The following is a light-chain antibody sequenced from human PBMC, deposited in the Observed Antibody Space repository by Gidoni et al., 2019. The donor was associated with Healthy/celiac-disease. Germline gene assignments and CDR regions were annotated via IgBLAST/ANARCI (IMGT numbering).Light chain of an antibody. CDR2: KAS. V-gene: IGKV1-5*03. Sequence: IQMTQSPSTVSASVGVRVTITCRASPSISSWLDWYQQKPGKDPKLLIYKASSLESGVPPRFSGSGSAREFTPTISSRQPDDYSTYYCQQYNSYSMCSFGQXTKLEIK. J-gene: IGKJ2*04. CDR3: QQYNSYSMCS. CDR1: PSISSW.